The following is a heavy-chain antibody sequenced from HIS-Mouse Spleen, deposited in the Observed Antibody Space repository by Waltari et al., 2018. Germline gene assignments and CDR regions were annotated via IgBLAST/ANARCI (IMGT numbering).Heavy chain of an antibody. CDR3: ARGPLGPDAFDI. CDR2: INHSGTT. J-gene: IGHJ3*02. V-gene: IGHV4-34*01. CDR1: GGSFSGYY. Sequence: HVHLQQWGAGLLKPSETLSLHRAVYGGSFSGYYWTWIRLPPGKGLEWIGEINHSGTTNHNPSLKSRVTISVDTSKNQFSLKLSSVTAADTAVYYCARGPLGPDAFDIWGQGTMVTVSS.